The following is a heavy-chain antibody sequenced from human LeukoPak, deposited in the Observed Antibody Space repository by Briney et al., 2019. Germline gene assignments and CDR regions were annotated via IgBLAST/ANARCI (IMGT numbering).Heavy chain of an antibody. CDR1: GFTFSSYW. V-gene: IGHV4-34*01. CDR3: ARGRARFLEWLLNDAFDI. CDR2: INHSGST. J-gene: IGHJ3*02. Sequence: GSLRLSCAASGFTFSSYWMNWARQPPGKGLEWIGEINHSGSTNYNPSLKSRVTISVDTSKNQFSLKLSSVTAADTAVYYCARGRARFLEWLLNDAFDIWGQGTMVTVSS. D-gene: IGHD3-3*01.